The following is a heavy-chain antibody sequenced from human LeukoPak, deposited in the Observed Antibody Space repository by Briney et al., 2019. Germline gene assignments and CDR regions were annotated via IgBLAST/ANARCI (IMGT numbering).Heavy chain of an antibody. CDR2: INPSGGST. V-gene: IGHV1-46*01. Sequence: ASVTVSCTASGYTFTSYYMHWVRQAPGQGLEWMGIINPSGGSTSYAQKFQGRVTMTRDTSTSTVYMELSSLRSEDTAVYYCARDPLMGATFFDYWGQGTLVTVSS. CDR3: ARDPLMGATFFDY. CDR1: GYTFTSYY. D-gene: IGHD1-26*01. J-gene: IGHJ4*02.